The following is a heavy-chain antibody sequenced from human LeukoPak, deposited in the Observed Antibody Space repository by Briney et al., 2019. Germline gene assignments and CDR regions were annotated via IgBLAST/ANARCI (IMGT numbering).Heavy chain of an antibody. CDR1: GGSISSYY. CDR2: IYYSGST. V-gene: IGHV4-59*01. J-gene: IGHJ5*02. Sequence: SETLSLTCTVSGGSISSYYWSWLRQPPGKGLEWIGYIYYSGSTNYNPSLKSRVTISVDTSKNQFSLKLSSVTAADTAVYYCARLSTVTTHWFDPWGQGTLVTVSS. CDR3: ARLSTVTTHWFDP. D-gene: IGHD4-17*01.